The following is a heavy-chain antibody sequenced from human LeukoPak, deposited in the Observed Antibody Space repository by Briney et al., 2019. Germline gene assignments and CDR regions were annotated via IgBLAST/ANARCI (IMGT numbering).Heavy chain of an antibody. Sequence: SETLSLTCTASGGSISSSSYYWGWIRQPPGRGLEWIGSIYYSGSTYYNPSLKSRLTISVDTSKHQFSLKLGSVTASDTAVYYRARHHDSRGYYYAPLDYWGQRTLVTVSS. D-gene: IGHD3-22*01. V-gene: IGHV4-39*01. CDR1: GGSISSSSYY. CDR3: ARHHDSRGYYYAPLDY. J-gene: IGHJ4*02. CDR2: IYYSGST.